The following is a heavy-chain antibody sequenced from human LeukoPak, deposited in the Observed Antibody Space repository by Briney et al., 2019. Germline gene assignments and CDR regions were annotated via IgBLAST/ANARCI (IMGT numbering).Heavy chain of an antibody. CDR2: INPNSGGT. CDR1: GYTFTGYY. Sequence: GASVKVSCKASGYTFTGYYMHWVRQAPGQGLEWMGRINPNSGGTNYAQKFQGRVTMTRDTSTSTAYMELRSLRSDDTAVYYCARDRWTVDYGDYGCWFDPWGQGTLVTVSS. CDR3: ARDRWTVDYGDYGCWFDP. J-gene: IGHJ5*02. V-gene: IGHV1-2*06. D-gene: IGHD4-17*01.